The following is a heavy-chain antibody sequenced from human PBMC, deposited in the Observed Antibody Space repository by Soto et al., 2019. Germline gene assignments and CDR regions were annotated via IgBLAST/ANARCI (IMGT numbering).Heavy chain of an antibody. CDR2: IYPGDSDA. V-gene: IGHV5-51*01. D-gene: IGHD2-15*01. CDR3: ARQGWTLPPKNPFDS. J-gene: IGHJ5*02. Sequence: GESLKISCKGSGYDFASYWIGWVRQMPGKGLEYMAIIYPGDSDAKYSPSFQGHVSISADKSANSTSLQWRSLRASDSAMYFCARQGWTLPPKNPFDSCGQGPLVTVSS. CDR1: GYDFASYW.